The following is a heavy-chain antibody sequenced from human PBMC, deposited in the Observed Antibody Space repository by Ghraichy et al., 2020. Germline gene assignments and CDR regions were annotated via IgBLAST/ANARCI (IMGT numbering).Heavy chain of an antibody. D-gene: IGHD5-12*01. CDR1: GFTFSNYG. CDR3: TKDARAYSGYDFYYFDS. Sequence: GESLNISCAASGFTFSNYGMHWVRQAPGKGLEWVAFIWYDGSTEYYADSVKGRFSISRDNSKNTLYLQMNSLSAEDTAVYYCTKDARAYSGYDFYYFDSWGQGILVTVSS. J-gene: IGHJ4*02. CDR2: IWYDGSTE. V-gene: IGHV3-30*02.